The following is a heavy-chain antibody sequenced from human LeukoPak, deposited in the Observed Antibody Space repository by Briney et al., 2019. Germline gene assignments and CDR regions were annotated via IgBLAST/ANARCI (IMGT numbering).Heavy chain of an antibody. J-gene: IGHJ4*02. D-gene: IGHD5-18*01. CDR1: GFTFSNAW. CDR2: SKTDGGTT. Sequence: PGGSLRLSCAASGFTFSNAWMKSKTDGGTTDYAAPVKGRFTISRDDSKNTLYLQMNSLRAEDTAVYYCAKVRPLKRGYSYGHFDYWGQGTLVTVSS. V-gene: IGHV3-15*01. CDR3: AKVRPLKRGYSYGHFDY.